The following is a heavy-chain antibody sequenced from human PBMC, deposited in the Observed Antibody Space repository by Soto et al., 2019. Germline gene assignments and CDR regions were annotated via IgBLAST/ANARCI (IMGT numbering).Heavy chain of an antibody. CDR2: ISYDGSNK. CDR3: AKDIGESSQYYGSDGMDV. D-gene: IGHD3-10*01. Sequence: GGSLRLSCAASGFTFSSYGMHWVRQAPGKGLEWVAVISYDGSNKYYADSVKGRFTISRDNSKNTLYLQMNSLRAEDTAVYYCAKDIGESSQYYGSDGMDVWGQGTTVTVSS. V-gene: IGHV3-30*18. CDR1: GFTFSSYG. J-gene: IGHJ6*02.